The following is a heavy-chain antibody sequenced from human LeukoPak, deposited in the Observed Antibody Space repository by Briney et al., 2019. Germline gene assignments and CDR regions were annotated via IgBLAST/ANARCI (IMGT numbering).Heavy chain of an antibody. CDR2: INPKSGDT. D-gene: IGHD3-16*01. J-gene: IGHJ4*02. Sequence: GASVKVSCKASGYIFTGYYMHWVRQAPGQGLEWMGWINPKSGDTNYAQKFQGRVTMTRDTSISTAYMELSRLRSDDTAVYYCARVRYRLAETYIDYWGQGTLVTVSS. CDR3: ARVRYRLAETYIDY. V-gene: IGHV1-2*02. CDR1: GYIFTGYY.